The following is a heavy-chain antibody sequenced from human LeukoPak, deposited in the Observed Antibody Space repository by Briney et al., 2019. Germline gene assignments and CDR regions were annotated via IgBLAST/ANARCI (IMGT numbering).Heavy chain of an antibody. J-gene: IGHJ5*02. CDR3: ARLGRQWLAWGWFDP. D-gene: IGHD6-19*01. CDR2: INHSGST. CDR1: GGSFSGYY. V-gene: IGHV4-34*01. Sequence: TPSETLSLTCAVYGGSFSGYYWSWIRQPPGKGLEWIGEINHSGSTNYNPSLKSRVTISVDTSKNQFSLKLSSVTAADTAVYYCARLGRQWLAWGWFDPWGQGTLVTVSS.